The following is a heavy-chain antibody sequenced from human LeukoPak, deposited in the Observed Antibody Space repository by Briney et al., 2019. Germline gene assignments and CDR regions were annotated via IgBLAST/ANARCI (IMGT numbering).Heavy chain of an antibody. Sequence: ASVKVSCKASGYTFTSYGISWVRQAPGQGLEWMGWISAYNGDTNYAQKFQGRVTMTTDTSTITAYMQMRSLRSDDTAVYFCARGRPESPFDPWGQGKLVTVSS. D-gene: IGHD1-1*01. V-gene: IGHV1-18*01. CDR2: ISAYNGDT. J-gene: IGHJ5*02. CDR3: ARGRPESPFDP. CDR1: GYTFTSYG.